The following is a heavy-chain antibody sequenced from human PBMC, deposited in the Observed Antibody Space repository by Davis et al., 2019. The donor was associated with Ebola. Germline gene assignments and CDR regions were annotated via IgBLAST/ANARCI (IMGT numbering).Heavy chain of an antibody. Sequence: GESLKISCAASGFTFSSYGMHWVRQAPGKGLEWVAFIRYDGSNKYYADSVKGRFTISRDNSKNTLYLQMNSLRAEDTAVYYCAKDLGYSSGWRTFDYWGQGTLVTVSS. D-gene: IGHD6-19*01. J-gene: IGHJ4*02. CDR1: GFTFSSYG. V-gene: IGHV3-30*02. CDR3: AKDLGYSSGWRTFDY. CDR2: IRYDGSNK.